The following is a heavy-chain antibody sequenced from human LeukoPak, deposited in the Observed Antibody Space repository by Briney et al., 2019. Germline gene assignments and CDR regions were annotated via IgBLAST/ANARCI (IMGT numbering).Heavy chain of an antibody. CDR1: GFTFSSYS. CDR2: ISSSSSYI. V-gene: IGHV3-21*01. D-gene: IGHD2-21*02. Sequence: GGSLRLSCAASGFTFSSYSMNWVRQAPGKGLEWVSSISSSSSYIYYADSVKGRFTISRDNAKNSLYLQMNSLRAEDTAVYYCARAAYCGGDCYSLRYFDYWGQGTLVTVSS. J-gene: IGHJ4*02. CDR3: ARAAYCGGDCYSLRYFDY.